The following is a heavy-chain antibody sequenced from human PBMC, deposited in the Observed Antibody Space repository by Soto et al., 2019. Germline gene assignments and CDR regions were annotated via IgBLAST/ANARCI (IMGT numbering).Heavy chain of an antibody. CDR2: VSNDGITT. CDR3: ARSHTSSSGEAVDY. CDR1: GFSFTSYA. V-gene: IGHV3-30-3*01. Sequence: QVQLVESGGGVVQPGRSLRLSCAASGFSFTSYALHWVRQAPGKGLEWLAVVSNDGITTFYTNSVKGRFTISRDNSENTVYLQINSLSVDDTAVYHCARSHTSSSGEAVDYWGQGTLVTVSS. J-gene: IGHJ4*02. D-gene: IGHD6-6*01.